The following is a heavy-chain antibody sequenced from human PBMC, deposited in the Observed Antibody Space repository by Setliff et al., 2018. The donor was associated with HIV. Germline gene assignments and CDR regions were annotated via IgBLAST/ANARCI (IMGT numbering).Heavy chain of an antibody. CDR3: ARRSGWSLGY. J-gene: IGHJ4*02. V-gene: IGHV4-34*12. Sequence: SETLSLTCAVYGGSFSGYYWNWIRQPPGKGLEWIGEIIPSGSTNYNPSLKSRVTISVDTSKNQFSLKLSSVTAADTAVYYCARRSGWSLGYWGQGTLVTVSS. CDR2: IIPSGST. D-gene: IGHD6-19*01. CDR1: GGSFSGYY.